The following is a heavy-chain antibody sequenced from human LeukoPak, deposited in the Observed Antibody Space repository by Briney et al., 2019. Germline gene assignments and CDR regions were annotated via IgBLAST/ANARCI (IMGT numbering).Heavy chain of an antibody. CDR2: VSTGSNYI. D-gene: IGHD3-22*01. V-gene: IGHV3-21*01. CDR3: ARGYYYDSSGPPVY. J-gene: IGHJ4*02. CDR1: GFTFSSYS. Sequence: GGSLRLSCTASGFTFSSYSLNWVRQAPGKGLEWVSSVSTGSNYIYYADSVKGRFTISRDNDKNSLYLQMNSLRVEDTAVYYCARGYYYDSSGPPVYWGQGTLVTVSS.